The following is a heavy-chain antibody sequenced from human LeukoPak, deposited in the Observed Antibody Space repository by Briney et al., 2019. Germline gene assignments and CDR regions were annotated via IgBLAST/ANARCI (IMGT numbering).Heavy chain of an antibody. CDR2: IYYSGST. CDR1: GGSISGSSYF. CDR3: ARGLRFDP. J-gene: IGHJ5*02. V-gene: IGHV4-39*07. D-gene: IGHD3-16*01. Sequence: SETLSLTCTVSGGSISGSSYFWGWVRQPPGKGLEWIGSIYYSGSTYGNPSLKSRVTISVDTSKNQFSLKLSSVTAADTAVYYCARGLRFDPWGQGTLVTVSS.